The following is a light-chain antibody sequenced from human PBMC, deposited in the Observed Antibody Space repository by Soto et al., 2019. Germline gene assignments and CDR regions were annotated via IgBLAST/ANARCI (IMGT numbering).Light chain of an antibody. CDR1: QSVSRDY. CDR3: NHYISWPPYT. CDR2: GVA. J-gene: IGKJ2*01. V-gene: IGKV3-20*01. Sequence: EIVLTQSPGTLSLSPGERVTLSCRASQSVSRDYLAWYQQRPGQAPRLLIYGVARRATGTPDRFSGSGSGTDFTLTISRLEPEDFAVYFCNHYISWPPYTFGQGT.